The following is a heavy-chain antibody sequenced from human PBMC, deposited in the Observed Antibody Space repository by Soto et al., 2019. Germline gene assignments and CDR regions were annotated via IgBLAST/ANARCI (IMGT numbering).Heavy chain of an antibody. CDR1: GFTFSSYA. J-gene: IGHJ4*02. D-gene: IGHD3-22*01. Sequence: GVLRLSCAASGFTFSSYAMSWVRQAPGKGLEWVSFISGSGVSTFYADSVKGRFTISRDNSKNTLYLQMNSLRAEDTAVYYCARSAYYYDSSGYYYAYYFDYWGQGTLVTVSS. V-gene: IGHV3-23*01. CDR2: ISGSGVST. CDR3: ARSAYYYDSSGYYYAYYFDY.